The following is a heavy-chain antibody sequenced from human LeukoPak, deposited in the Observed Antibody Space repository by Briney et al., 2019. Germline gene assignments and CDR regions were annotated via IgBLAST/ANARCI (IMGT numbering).Heavy chain of an antibody. D-gene: IGHD3-3*01. Sequence: SETLSLTCTVSGGSISSHYWSWIRQPPGKGLEWIGYIYYSGSTNYNPSLKSRVTISVDTSKNQFSLKLSSVTAADTAVYYCARALTYYDFWSGLEDYYYYMDVWGKGTTVTVSS. CDR2: IYYSGST. CDR1: GGSISSHY. J-gene: IGHJ6*03. CDR3: ARALTYYDFWSGLEDYYYYMDV. V-gene: IGHV4-59*11.